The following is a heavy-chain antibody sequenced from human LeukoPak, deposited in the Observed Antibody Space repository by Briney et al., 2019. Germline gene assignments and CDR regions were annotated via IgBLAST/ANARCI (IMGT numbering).Heavy chain of an antibody. D-gene: IGHD3-22*01. J-gene: IGHJ4*02. CDR3: ALSRYYYDSSGYYFDY. CDR2: IMPISGTA. Sequence: GASVKVSCKASGGTFSSYDISWVRQAPGQGLEWMGGIMPISGTANYAQKFQGRVTITADKPTNTAYMELRSLGSDDTAVYYCALSRYYYDSSGYYFDYWGQGTLVTVSS. CDR1: GGTFSSYD. V-gene: IGHV1-69*06.